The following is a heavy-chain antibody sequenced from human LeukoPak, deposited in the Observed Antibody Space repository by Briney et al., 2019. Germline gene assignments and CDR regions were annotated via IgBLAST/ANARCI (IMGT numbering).Heavy chain of an antibody. CDR2: IIPILGIA. J-gene: IGHJ4*02. CDR1: GGTFSSYT. CDR3: ARVRGDGYPY. V-gene: IGHV1-69*02. D-gene: IGHD5-24*01. Sequence: SVKVSCKASGGTFSSYTISWVRQAPGQGLERMGRIIPILGIANYAQKFQGRVTITADKSTSTAYMELSSLRSEDTAVYYCARVRGDGYPYWGQGTLVTVSS.